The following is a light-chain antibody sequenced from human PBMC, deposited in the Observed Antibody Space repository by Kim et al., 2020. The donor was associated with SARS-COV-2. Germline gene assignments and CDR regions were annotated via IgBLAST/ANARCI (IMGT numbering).Light chain of an antibody. J-gene: IGKJ4*01. CDR3: LQHNRYPLT. V-gene: IGKV1-17*03. CDR2: AAS. Sequence: ASVGDRVTISCRASQGISTYLTWFQEKPGKAPKRLIHAASNLQSGVPSRFGGSGSGTEFTLTISSLEPEDFATYYCLQHNRYPLTFGGGTKVDIK. CDR1: QGISTY.